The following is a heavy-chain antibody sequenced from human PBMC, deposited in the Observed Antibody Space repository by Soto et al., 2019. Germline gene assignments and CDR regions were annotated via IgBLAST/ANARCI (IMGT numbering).Heavy chain of an antibody. J-gene: IGHJ5*02. CDR1: GGSISSSSYY. Sequence: SETLSLTCTVSGGSISSSSYYWGWIRQPPGKGLEWIGSIYYSGSTYYNPSLKSRVTISVDTSKNHFSLKLSSVTAADTAVYYCATREVGGSYVYTLDPWGQGTLVTVSS. V-gene: IGHV4-39*02. CDR2: IYYSGST. D-gene: IGHD1-26*01. CDR3: ATREVGGSYVYTLDP.